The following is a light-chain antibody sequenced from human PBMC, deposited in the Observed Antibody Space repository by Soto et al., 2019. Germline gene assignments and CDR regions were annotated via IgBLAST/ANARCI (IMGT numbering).Light chain of an antibody. CDR3: QQSYSSPFT. Sequence: DIQMPQSPSSLSASIGDRLIITCRTSQGVSTFLNWYRQKAGEAPRLLIYTASSLQSGVPSRFSGGGSGTEFTLTINSLQPEDFGTYFCQQSYSSPFTFGPGTRVDVK. CDR2: TAS. V-gene: IGKV1-39*01. CDR1: QGVSTF. J-gene: IGKJ3*01.